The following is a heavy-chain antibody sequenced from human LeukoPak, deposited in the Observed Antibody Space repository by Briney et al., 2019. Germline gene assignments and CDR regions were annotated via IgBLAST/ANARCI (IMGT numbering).Heavy chain of an antibody. J-gene: IGHJ4*02. CDR2: ISAYNGNT. Sequence: GASVKVSCKASGYTFTSYGISWVRQAPGQGLEWMGWISAYNGNTNYAQKLQGRVTITADESTSTAYMELSSLRSEDTAVYYCARGGGRLRFLEWLFYDYWGQGTLVTVSS. CDR1: GYTFTSYG. CDR3: ARGGGRLRFLEWLFYDY. D-gene: IGHD3-3*01. V-gene: IGHV1-18*01.